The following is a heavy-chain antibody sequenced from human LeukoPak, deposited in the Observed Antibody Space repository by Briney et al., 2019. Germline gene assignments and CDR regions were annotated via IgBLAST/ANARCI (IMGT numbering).Heavy chain of an antibody. CDR3: ARGSRELYYFDY. CDR1: GGSISSHY. V-gene: IGHV4-59*11. CDR2: IYYSGST. D-gene: IGHD1-7*01. J-gene: IGHJ4*02. Sequence: SETLSLTCTVSGGSISSHYWSWIWQPPGKGLEWIGYIYYSGSTKYNPSLKSRVTISVDASKTQFSLKLNSVTAADTAVYYCARGSRELYYFDYWGQGTLVTVSS.